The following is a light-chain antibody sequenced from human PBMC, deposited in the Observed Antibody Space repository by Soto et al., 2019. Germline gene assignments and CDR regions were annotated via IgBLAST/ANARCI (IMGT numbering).Light chain of an antibody. CDR3: QTWGSGIVV. J-gene: IGLJ2*01. CDR2: LNSDGSH. V-gene: IGLV4-69*01. CDR1: SGHSNYA. Sequence: QPVLTQSPSASASLGASVKLTCTLSSGHSNYAIAWHQQQSEKGPRYLMKLNSDGSHSKGDGIPDRCSGSSSGAERYLTSSSLQAEDEADYYCQTWGSGIVVFGGGTKVTVL.